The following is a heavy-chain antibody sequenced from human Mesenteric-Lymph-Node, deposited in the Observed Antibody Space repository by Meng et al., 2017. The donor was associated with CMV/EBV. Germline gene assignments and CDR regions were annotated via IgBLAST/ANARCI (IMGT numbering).Heavy chain of an antibody. CDR2: ISMSSTYI. Sequence: GESLKISCAASGFTFSSYTMNWVRQTPGKGLEWVSSISMSSTYIYYADSVKGRFTISRDNAKSSLYLQMNSLRAEDMALYYCAKDMGAFIVGATAGMDVWGQGTTVTVSS. CDR3: AKDMGAFIVGATAGMDV. D-gene: IGHD1-26*01. CDR1: GFTFSSYT. V-gene: IGHV3-21*04. J-gene: IGHJ6*02.